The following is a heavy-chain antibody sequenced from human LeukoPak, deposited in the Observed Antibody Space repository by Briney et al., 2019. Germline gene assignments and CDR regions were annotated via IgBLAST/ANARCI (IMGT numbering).Heavy chain of an antibody. D-gene: IGHD3-16*01. J-gene: IGHJ4*02. V-gene: IGHV3-23*01. CDR1: GFTFSGYA. CDR2: LRGNGDA. Sequence: GGSLRLSCVASGFTFSGYAMSWVRETPARGLEWVSSLRGNGDAFYSDSVKGRFTLSRDESRNTVYLQLNKLRVEDTAIYYCAKASWVSTADAVLWGQGTVVTVSS. CDR3: AKASWVSTADAVL.